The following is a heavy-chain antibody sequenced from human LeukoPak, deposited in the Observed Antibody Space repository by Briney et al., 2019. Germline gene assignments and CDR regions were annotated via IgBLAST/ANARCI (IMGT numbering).Heavy chain of an antibody. D-gene: IGHD3-3*01. J-gene: IGHJ4*02. CDR1: GGSFSGYY. Sequence: SETLSLTCAVHGGSFSGYYWSWIRQPPGKGLEWSGEINDSGSTNYKPSLRSRLTLSTDASENQFSLRLTSVSAADTAVYYCARAGLRLSGWLREYFYDSWSQGSLVTVSS. CDR2: INDSGST. CDR3: ARAGLRLSGWLREYFYDS. V-gene: IGHV4-34*01.